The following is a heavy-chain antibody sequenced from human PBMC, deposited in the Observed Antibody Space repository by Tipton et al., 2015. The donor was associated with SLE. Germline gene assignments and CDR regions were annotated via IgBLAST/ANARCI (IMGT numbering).Heavy chain of an antibody. CDR3: AREGLVDATSTVFDS. D-gene: IGHD2-15*01. Sequence: TLSLTCTVSGGSISSGGYFWSWVRQHPGKGRGGIGYIYDTETTYYNPSLQSRVTISLDTSKNQFSLNLSSVTVADTAVYYCAREGLVDATSTVFDSWGHGTLVTVSS. CDR2: IYDTETT. CDR1: GGSISSGGYF. J-gene: IGHJ5*01. V-gene: IGHV4-31*03.